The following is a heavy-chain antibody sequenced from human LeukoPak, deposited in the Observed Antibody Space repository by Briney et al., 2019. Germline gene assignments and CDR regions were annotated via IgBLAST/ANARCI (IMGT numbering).Heavy chain of an antibody. CDR2: IYWNDDK. V-gene: IGHV2-5*01. D-gene: IGHD1-7*01. Sequence: SGPTLVKPTQTLTLTCTFSGFSLSTSGVGVGWIRQPPGKALEWLALIYWNDDKRYSPSLKSRLTITKDTSKNQVVLTMTNMDPVDTATYYCAHKIAGTTAVYFDYWGQGTLVTVSS. CDR1: GFSLSTSGVG. J-gene: IGHJ4*02. CDR3: AHKIAGTTAVYFDY.